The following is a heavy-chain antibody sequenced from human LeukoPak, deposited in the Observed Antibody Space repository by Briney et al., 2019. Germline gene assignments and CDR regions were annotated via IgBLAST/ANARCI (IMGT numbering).Heavy chain of an antibody. CDR1: GGSVSSGSYY. CDR2: ISYSGGT. V-gene: IGHV4-61*01. Sequence: SETLSLTCTVSGGSVSSGSYYWSWIRQPPGKGLEWIGYISYSGGTNYNPSLKSRVTISVDTSKNQFSLKLSSVAAADTAVYYCARGFDWLLSSYFDYWGQGTLVTVSS. J-gene: IGHJ4*02. D-gene: IGHD3-9*01. CDR3: ARGFDWLLSSYFDY.